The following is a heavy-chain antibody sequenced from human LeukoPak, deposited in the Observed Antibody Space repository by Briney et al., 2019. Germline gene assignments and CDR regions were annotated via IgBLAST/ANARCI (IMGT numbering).Heavy chain of an antibody. CDR1: GFSFSDYA. V-gene: IGHV3-30*04. CDR3: ARGQYTAQWLVPLHY. J-gene: IGHJ4*02. D-gene: IGHD6-19*01. CDR2: ASSDGYTN. Sequence: GGSLRLSCAASGFSFSDYALHWVRQGPGKGLEWMAVASSDGYTNYYADSVKGRFTISRDTSKNTIFLQLSSLKTDDTAVYCCARGQYTAQWLVPLHYWGQGALVTVSS.